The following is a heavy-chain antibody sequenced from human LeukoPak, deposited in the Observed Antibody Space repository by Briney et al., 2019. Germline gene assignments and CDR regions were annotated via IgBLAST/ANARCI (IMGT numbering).Heavy chain of an antibody. J-gene: IGHJ4*02. CDR2: ISSSSSSYI. V-gene: IGHV3-21*01. Sequence: GGSLRLSCAASGFTFSSYSMNWVRQAPGKGLEWVSSISSSSSSYIYYADSVKGRFTISRDNAKNSLYLQMNSLRAEDTAVYYCARGPLIAAAGTWWGQGTLVTVSS. CDR1: GFTFSSYS. CDR3: ARGPLIAAAGTW. D-gene: IGHD6-13*01.